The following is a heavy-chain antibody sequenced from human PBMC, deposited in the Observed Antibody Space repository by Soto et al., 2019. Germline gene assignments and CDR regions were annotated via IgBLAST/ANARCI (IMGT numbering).Heavy chain of an antibody. D-gene: IGHD3-16*01. CDR2: INQDGSER. V-gene: IGHV3-7*01. Sequence: EGKWVDLGEGLFQPGGPWSPSCAAPKLPLGNYGIPWFRRLPGKGLEWVANINQDGSERYYVDSVRGRFTISRDNAKNSLYLQMNSLRAEDTAVYYCVCGGNYFVYWGQGTLVTVSP. CDR3: VCGGNYFVY. CDR1: KLPLGNYG. J-gene: IGHJ4*02.